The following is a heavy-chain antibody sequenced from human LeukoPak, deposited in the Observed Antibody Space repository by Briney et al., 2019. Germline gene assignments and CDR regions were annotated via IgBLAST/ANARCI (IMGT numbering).Heavy chain of an antibody. J-gene: IGHJ3*02. CDR3: ASQVSGRYADSFDI. Sequence: SETLSLTCTVSGGSISSSSYYWGWIRQPPGKGLEWIGSIYYSGSTNYNPSLKSRVTISVDTSKNQFSLKLRSMTAADTAVYYCASQVSGRYADSFDIWGQGTMVTVSS. CDR2: IYYSGST. D-gene: IGHD3-16*01. CDR1: GGSISSSSYY. V-gene: IGHV4-39*07.